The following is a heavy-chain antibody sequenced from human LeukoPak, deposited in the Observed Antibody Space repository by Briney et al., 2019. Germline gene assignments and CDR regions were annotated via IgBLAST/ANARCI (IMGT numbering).Heavy chain of an antibody. CDR2: IYYSGST. D-gene: IGHD3-16*01. J-gene: IGHJ4*02. Sequence: SETLSLTCTVSGGSISSYYWSWIRQPPGKGLEWIGYIYYSGSTNYNPSLKSRVTISVDTSKNQFSLKLSSVTAADTAVYYCARDGKRAFMITSGGARPYYFDYWGQGSLVTVSS. CDR1: GGSISSYY. V-gene: IGHV4-59*01. CDR3: ARDGKRAFMITSGGARPYYFDY.